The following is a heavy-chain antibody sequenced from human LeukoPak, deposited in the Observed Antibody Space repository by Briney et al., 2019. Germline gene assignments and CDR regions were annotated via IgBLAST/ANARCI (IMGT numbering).Heavy chain of an antibody. CDR3: AKDRVVRGVMGAGAY. J-gene: IGHJ4*02. CDR2: ISGGGDNT. V-gene: IGHV3-23*01. D-gene: IGHD3-10*02. Sequence: GASLKVSCAASGFTFNNYAMTWVRQAPGKGLEWVSTISGGGDNTYYADSVRGRFTISRDNAKNTLHLQMNSLRVEDTAVYYCAKDRVVRGVMGAGAYWGQGTLVTVSS. CDR1: GFTFNNYA.